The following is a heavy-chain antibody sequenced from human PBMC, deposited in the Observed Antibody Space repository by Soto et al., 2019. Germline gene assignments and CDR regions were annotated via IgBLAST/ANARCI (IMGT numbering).Heavy chain of an antibody. J-gene: IGHJ6*02. CDR3: ARDRGGFYYGMDV. Sequence: GGSLRLSCAASGFAFNGYGMHWVRQAPGKGLEWVAVIWYDGSNKYYADSVKGRFTISRDNSKNTVDLQMNSLRDEDTAVYYCARDRGGFYYGMDVWGQGTTVTVSS. V-gene: IGHV3-33*01. CDR2: IWYDGSNK. CDR1: GFAFNGYG. D-gene: IGHD3-16*01.